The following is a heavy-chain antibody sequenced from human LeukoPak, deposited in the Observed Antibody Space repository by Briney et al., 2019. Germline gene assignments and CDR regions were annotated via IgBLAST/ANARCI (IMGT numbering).Heavy chain of an antibody. J-gene: IGHJ3*02. CDR2: ISGSGGST. D-gene: IGHD5-24*01. CDR1: GFTFRSFA. V-gene: IGHV3-23*01. Sequence: GGSLRLSCAASGFTFRSFAMHWIRQAPGKGLEWVSAISGSGGSTYYADSVKGRFTISRDNSKNTLYLQMNSLRAEDTAVYYCAKVTRRQRDAFDIWGQGTMVTVSS. CDR3: AKVTRRQRDAFDI.